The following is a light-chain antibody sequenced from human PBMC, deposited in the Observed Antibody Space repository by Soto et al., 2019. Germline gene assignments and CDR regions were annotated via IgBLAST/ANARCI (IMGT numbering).Light chain of an antibody. CDR1: SSVVGGYNY. Sequence: QSVLTQPASVSGSPGQSITISCTGTSSVVGGYNYVSWYQHHPGKAPKRMIHDVSNRPSGVSNRFSGSKSGNTASLTISGLQAEDEADYYCSSYIPNNSTYVFGTGTKVTVL. V-gene: IGLV2-14*03. CDR2: DVS. CDR3: SSYIPNNSTYV. J-gene: IGLJ1*01.